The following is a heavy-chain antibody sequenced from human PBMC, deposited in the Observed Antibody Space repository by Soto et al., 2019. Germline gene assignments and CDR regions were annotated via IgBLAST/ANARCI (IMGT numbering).Heavy chain of an antibody. CDR3: AREKPYSSSWKFDY. CDR2: IKQDGSEK. CDR1: GFTFSSYW. Sequence: GGSLRLSCAASGFTFSSYWMSWVRQAPGKGLEWVANIKQDGSEKYYVDSVKGRFTISRDNAKNSLYLQMNSLRAEDTAVYYCAREKPYSSSWKFDYWGQGTLVTVSS. D-gene: IGHD6-13*01. V-gene: IGHV3-7*01. J-gene: IGHJ4*02.